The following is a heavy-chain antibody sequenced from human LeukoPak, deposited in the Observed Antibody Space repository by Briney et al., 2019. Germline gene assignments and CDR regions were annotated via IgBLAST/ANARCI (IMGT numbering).Heavy chain of an antibody. J-gene: IGHJ4*02. V-gene: IGHV3-23*01. CDR3: ATEGFYY. CDR1: GAAFTKYG. Sequence: GGSLRLSCAASGAAFTKYGIKWVRQAAGAGLEYISGISRSGDITHYADSVKGRFTIPRDNVQSTLYLQMNSLRADDTALYYCATEGFYYWGPGTQVTVSS. CDR2: ISRSGDIT.